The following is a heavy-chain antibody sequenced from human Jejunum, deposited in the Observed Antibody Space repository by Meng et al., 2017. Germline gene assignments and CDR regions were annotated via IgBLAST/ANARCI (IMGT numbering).Heavy chain of an antibody. D-gene: IGHD6-25*01. Sequence: VQLQEQRPGWVQPVLTLSLTCTVPGGSLNSACHYWSWSRQDPGQGLEWIGYIHYSGGTYTNSSLKSRVTISIEMYTTQFYLKLNSVSAADTDVYYCASATAASSEDFQNWGQGTLVTVSS. V-gene: IGHV4-31*03. CDR2: IHYSGGT. J-gene: IGHJ1*01. CDR1: GGSLNSACHY. CDR3: ASATAASSEDFQN.